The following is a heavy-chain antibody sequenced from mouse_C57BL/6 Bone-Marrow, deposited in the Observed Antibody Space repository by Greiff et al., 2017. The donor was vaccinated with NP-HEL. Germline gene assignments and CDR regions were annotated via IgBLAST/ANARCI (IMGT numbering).Heavy chain of an antibody. J-gene: IGHJ3*01. CDR1: GYTFTSYW. CDR2: IDPSDSYT. V-gene: IGHV1-59*01. CDR3: ARRGTAQAWFAY. D-gene: IGHD3-2*02. Sequence: QVQLQQPGAELVRPGTSVKLSCKASGYTFTSYWMHWVKQRPGQGLEWIGVIDPSDSYTNYNQKFKGKATLTVATSSSTAYMQLSSLTSEGSAVYYCARRGTAQAWFAYWGQGTLVTVSA.